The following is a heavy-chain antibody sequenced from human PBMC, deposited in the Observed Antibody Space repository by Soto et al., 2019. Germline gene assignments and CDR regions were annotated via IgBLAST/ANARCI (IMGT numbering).Heavy chain of an antibody. CDR2: IYHSGST. D-gene: IGHD6-13*01. CDR1: GGSISSGGYS. V-gene: IGHV4-30-2*01. J-gene: IGHJ4*02. Sequence: VSGGSISSGGYSWSWIRQPPGKGLEWIGYIYHSGSTYYNPSLKSRVTISVDRSKNQFSLKLSSVTAADTAVYYCASGQQLVRNYWGQGTLVTVSS. CDR3: ASGQQLVRNY.